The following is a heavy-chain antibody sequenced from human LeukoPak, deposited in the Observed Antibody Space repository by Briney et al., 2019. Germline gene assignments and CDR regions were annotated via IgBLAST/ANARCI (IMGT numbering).Heavy chain of an antibody. D-gene: IGHD3-22*01. CDR2: ISGSGDRT. V-gene: IGHV3-23*01. CDR1: GFTVSSCA. CDR3: AKDPTDFDSSGQTYFDY. J-gene: IGHJ4*02. Sequence: GGSLRLSCAAAGFTVSSCAMSWVRQAPGKGLEWVSAISGSGDRTHYADSVQGRFTISRDNSKNTLYLQMNSLRGEDTAVYYCAKDPTDFDSSGQTYFDYWGQGTLVTVSS.